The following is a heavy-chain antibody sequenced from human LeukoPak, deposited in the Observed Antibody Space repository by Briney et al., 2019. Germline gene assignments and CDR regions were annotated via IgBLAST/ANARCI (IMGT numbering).Heavy chain of an antibody. CDR1: GYTFIRSY. D-gene: IGHD2-21*02. V-gene: IGHV1-46*01. J-gene: IGHJ4*02. CDR2: INPSGGST. CDR3: ARGGGDLTNFDY. Sequence: ASVKVSCKASGYTFIRSYIHLVRQAPGQGLEWMGIINPSGGSTTYTQRFQGRVTMTRDTSTGTVYMELSSLRSEDTTVYYCARGGGDLTNFDYWGQGTLVTVSS.